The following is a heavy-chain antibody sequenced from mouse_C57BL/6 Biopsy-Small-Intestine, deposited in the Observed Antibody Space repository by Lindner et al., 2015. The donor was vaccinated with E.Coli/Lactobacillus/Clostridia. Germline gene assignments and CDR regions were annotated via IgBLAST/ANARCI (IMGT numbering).Heavy chain of an antibody. CDR3: AREDGYSSSWSNWFDP. CDR2: FNTGSGNT. D-gene: IGHD6-2*01. Sequence: SVKVSWQGFWIHLHYPCYALGAPGPGQRLEWMGWFNTGSGNTQYSQKFQGRLTITRDTSGSTAYMELSSLRSEDTAVYYCAREDGYSSSWSNWFDPWGQGTLVTVSS. CDR1: IHLHYPC. V-gene: IGHV1-66*01. J-gene: IGHJ4*01.